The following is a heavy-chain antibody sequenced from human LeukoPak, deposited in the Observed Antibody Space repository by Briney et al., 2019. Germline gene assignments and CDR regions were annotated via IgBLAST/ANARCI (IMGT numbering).Heavy chain of an antibody. Sequence: QSGGSLRLSCAASGFTFSSYAMSWVRQAPGKGLEWVSVISGSGGSTYYADSVKGRFTISRDNSKNTLYLQMNSLRAEDTAVYYCAKDRVLRFLEWLRVEFDPWGQGTLVTVSS. V-gene: IGHV3-23*01. CDR2: ISGSGGST. J-gene: IGHJ5*02. CDR3: AKDRVLRFLEWLRVEFDP. D-gene: IGHD3-3*01. CDR1: GFTFSSYA.